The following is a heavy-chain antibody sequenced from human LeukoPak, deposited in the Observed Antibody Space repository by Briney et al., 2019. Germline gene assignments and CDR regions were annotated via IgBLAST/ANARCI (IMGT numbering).Heavy chain of an antibody. CDR3: ARPDTGSYYVN. CDR1: GGSISSYY. D-gene: IGHD1-26*01. J-gene: IGHJ4*02. Sequence: SETLSLTCTVSGGSISSYYWSWIRQPPGKGLEWIGYIYYSGSTNYNPSLKSRVTISVDTSKNQFSLKLSSVTAADTAVYYCARPDTGSYYVNWGQGTLVTVSS. CDR2: IYYSGST. V-gene: IGHV4-59*12.